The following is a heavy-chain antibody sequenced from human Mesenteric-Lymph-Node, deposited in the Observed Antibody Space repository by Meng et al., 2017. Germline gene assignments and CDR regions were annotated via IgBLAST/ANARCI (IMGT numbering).Heavy chain of an antibody. CDR3: ARGESVTTGYYYYGMDV. CDR1: GGSISSSNW. CDR2: IYHSGST. Sequence: GSLRLSCAVSGGSISSSNWWSWVRQPPGKGLEWIGEIYHSGSTNYNPSLKSRVTISVDKSKNQFSLKLSSVTAADTAVYYCARGESVTTGYYYYGMDVWGQGTTVTVSS. V-gene: IGHV4-4*02. D-gene: IGHD4-17*01. J-gene: IGHJ6*02.